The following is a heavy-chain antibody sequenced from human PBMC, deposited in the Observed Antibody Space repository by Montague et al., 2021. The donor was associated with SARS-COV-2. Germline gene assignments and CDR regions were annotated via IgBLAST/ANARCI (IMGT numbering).Heavy chain of an antibody. CDR2: IQQGGNEK. V-gene: IGHV3-7*01. Sequence: SLRLSCAASGFTFSNYWMSWVRQAPGKGLEWVANIQQGGNEKYYVDSVKGRFTISRDNVENSLFMQMNSLRAGDTAVYYCARVDQDSRGWYDYWGQGTLVTVSS. CDR1: GFTFSNYW. J-gene: IGHJ4*02. D-gene: IGHD6-19*01. CDR3: ARVDQDSRGWYDY.